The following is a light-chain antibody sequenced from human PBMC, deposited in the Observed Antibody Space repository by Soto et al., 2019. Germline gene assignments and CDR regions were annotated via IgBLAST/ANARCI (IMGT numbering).Light chain of an antibody. CDR3: QQCGSSPIT. V-gene: IGKV3-20*01. CDR1: QSVSIK. J-gene: IGKJ5*01. Sequence: EIVMTQSPATLSVSPGERATLSFRASQSVSIKLAWYQQKPGQAPRLLIYGASSRATGIPDRFSGSGSGTDFTLTISRLEPEDFAVYYCQQCGSSPITFGQGTRLEIK. CDR2: GAS.